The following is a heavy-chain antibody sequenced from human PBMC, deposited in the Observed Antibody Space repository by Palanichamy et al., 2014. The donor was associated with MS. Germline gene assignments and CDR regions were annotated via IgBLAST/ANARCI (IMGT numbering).Heavy chain of an antibody. CDR1: GFTFSSSE. Sequence: EVHLVESGGGLIQPGGSLRLSCAASGFTFSSSEMNWVRQAPGRGLEWVPFISTSTTGSVTHYADSVKGRFTISRDDAKNSLYMQMNSLRVEDTAVYYCAISGYYRPFDDWGQGTLVIVSS. V-gene: IGHV3-48*03. CDR3: AISGYYRPFDD. J-gene: IGHJ4*01. CDR2: ISTSTTGSVT. D-gene: IGHD3-22*01.